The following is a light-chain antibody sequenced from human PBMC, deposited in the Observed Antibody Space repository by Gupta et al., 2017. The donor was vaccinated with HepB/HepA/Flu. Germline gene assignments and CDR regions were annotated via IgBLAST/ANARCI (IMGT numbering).Light chain of an antibody. Sequence: SSELTQDPAVSVAFGQTVRITCQGDSLRSYYASWYQQKPGQAPVLVIYGKNNRPSGIPDRFSGSSSGNTASLTITGAQAEDEADYYCNSRDSSGNHLGVFGTGTKVTVL. CDR2: GKN. CDR1: SLRSYY. CDR3: NSRDSSGNHLGV. V-gene: IGLV3-19*01. J-gene: IGLJ1*01.